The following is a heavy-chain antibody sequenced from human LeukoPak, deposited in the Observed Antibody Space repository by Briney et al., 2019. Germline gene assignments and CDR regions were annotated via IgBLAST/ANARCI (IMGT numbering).Heavy chain of an antibody. CDR3: ATVAAPGWFDP. D-gene: IGHD6-6*01. J-gene: IGHJ5*02. Sequence: SETLSLTCAVYGGSFSGYYWSWIRQPPGKGLEWIGEINHSGSTNYNPSLKSRVTISVDTSKNQFSLKLSSATAADTAVYYCATVAAPGWFDPWGQGSLVTVSS. CDR2: INHSGST. V-gene: IGHV4-34*01. CDR1: GGSFSGYY.